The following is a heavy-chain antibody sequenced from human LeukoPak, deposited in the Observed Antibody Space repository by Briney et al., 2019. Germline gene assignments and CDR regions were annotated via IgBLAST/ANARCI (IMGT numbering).Heavy chain of an antibody. CDR2: ISSSSSTI. CDR1: GFTFSSYS. CDR3: ARGPVSSSGFFGY. Sequence: GGSLRLSCAASGFTFSSYSMNWVRHAPGKGLEWVSYISSSSSTIYYADSVKDRFTISRDNAKNSLYLQMNSLRAEDTAVYYCARGPVSSSGFFGYWGQGTLVTVSS. D-gene: IGHD6-19*01. V-gene: IGHV3-48*01. J-gene: IGHJ4*02.